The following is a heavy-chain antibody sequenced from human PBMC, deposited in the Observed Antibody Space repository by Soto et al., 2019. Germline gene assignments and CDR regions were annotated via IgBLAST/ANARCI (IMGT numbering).Heavy chain of an antibody. Sequence: ASVKVSCKASGYTFTSYDINWVRQATGQGLEWMGWMNPNSGTANYAQKFQGRVTITADESTSTAYMELSSLRSEDTAVYYCAYDPYDFWSGYAPYYYYGMDVWGQGTTVTVSS. D-gene: IGHD3-3*01. CDR1: GYTFTSYD. CDR2: MNPNSGTA. J-gene: IGHJ6*02. CDR3: AYDPYDFWSGYAPYYYYGMDV. V-gene: IGHV1-69*13.